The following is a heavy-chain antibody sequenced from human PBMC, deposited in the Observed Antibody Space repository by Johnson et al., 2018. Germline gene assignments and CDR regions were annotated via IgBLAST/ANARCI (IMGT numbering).Heavy chain of an antibody. V-gene: IGHV3-74*02. CDR2: INKDGKTT. D-gene: IGHD1-1*01. Sequence: EVQLVETGGGLAQPGGSLRLSCAVSGFTLSSYWMHWVRQAPGKGLVWVSRINKDGKTTNYADSVKGRFTISRDNAKNTRYLQMNRLRAEDTAVYYCTNDRGYAFDIWGQGTMVTVSS. CDR3: TNDRGYAFDI. J-gene: IGHJ3*02. CDR1: GFTLSSYW.